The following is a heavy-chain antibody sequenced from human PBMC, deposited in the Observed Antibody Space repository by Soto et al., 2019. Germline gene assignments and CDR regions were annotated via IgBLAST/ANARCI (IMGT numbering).Heavy chain of an antibody. V-gene: IGHV1-46*01. CDR1: GYTFTSYY. D-gene: IGHD3-16*02. Sequence: GASVKVSCKASGYTFTSYYMHWVRQAPGQGLEWMGIINPSGGSTSYAQKFQGRVTMTRDTSTSTAHMELRSLRSDDTAVYYCAKGNIGYRQYYFDYWGQGTLVTVSS. J-gene: IGHJ4*02. CDR3: AKGNIGYRQYYFDY. CDR2: INPSGGST.